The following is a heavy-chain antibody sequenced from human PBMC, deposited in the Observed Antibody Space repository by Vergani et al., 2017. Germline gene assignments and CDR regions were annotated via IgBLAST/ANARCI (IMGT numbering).Heavy chain of an antibody. CDR3: AREGRTGYYEGDFDY. D-gene: IGHD3/OR15-3a*01. J-gene: IGHJ4*02. CDR2: INSDGSST. V-gene: IGHV3-74*01. CDR1: GFTFSSYW. Sequence: EVQLVESGGGLVQPGGSLRLSCAASGFTFSSYWMHWVRQAPGTGLVWVSRINSDGSSTSYADSVKGRFTISRDNAKNTLYLQMNSLRAEDTAVYYCAREGRTGYYEGDFDYGGQGTLVTVSS.